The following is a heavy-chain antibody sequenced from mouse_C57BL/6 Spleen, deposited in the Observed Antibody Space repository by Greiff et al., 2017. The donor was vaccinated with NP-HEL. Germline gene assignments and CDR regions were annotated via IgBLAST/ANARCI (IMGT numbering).Heavy chain of an antibody. CDR2: INPSTGGT. CDR1: GYSFTGYY. Sequence: VQLQQSGPELVKPGASVKISCKASGYSFTGYYMNWVKQSPEKSLEWIGEINPSTGGTTYNQKFKVKATLTVDKSSSTAYMQLKSLTSEDSAVSYCARSGGYYGSFFAYWGQGTLVTVSA. V-gene: IGHV1-42*01. J-gene: IGHJ3*01. CDR3: ARSGGYYGSFFAY. D-gene: IGHD1-1*01.